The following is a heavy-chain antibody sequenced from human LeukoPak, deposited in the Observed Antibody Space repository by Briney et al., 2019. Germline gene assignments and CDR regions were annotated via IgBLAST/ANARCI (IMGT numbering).Heavy chain of an antibody. CDR2: INAGNGNT. D-gene: IGHD2-15*01. CDR3: ARVDLYCSGGSCYPERFDY. Sequence: GASVKVSCKASGYTFTSYAMHWVRQAPGQRLEWMGWINAGNGNTKYSQKFQGRVTLTRDTSASTAYMELSSLRSEDTAVYYCARVDLYCSGGSCYPERFDYWGQGTLVTVSS. CDR1: GYTFTSYA. J-gene: IGHJ4*02. V-gene: IGHV1-3*01.